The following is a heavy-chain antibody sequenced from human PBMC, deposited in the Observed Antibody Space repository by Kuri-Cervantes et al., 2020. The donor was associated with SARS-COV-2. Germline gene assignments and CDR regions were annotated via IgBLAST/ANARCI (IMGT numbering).Heavy chain of an antibody. J-gene: IGHJ4*02. CDR3: ARDGLLRFLEWLFMYYFDY. Sequence: GESLKISCAASGFTFSSYSMNWVRQAPGKGLEWVSYISSSSTIYYADSVKGRFTISRDNSKNTLYLQMNSLRAEDTAVYYCARDGLLRFLEWLFMYYFDYWGQGTLVTVSS. D-gene: IGHD3-3*01. V-gene: IGHV3-48*01. CDR1: GFTFSSYS. CDR2: ISSSSTI.